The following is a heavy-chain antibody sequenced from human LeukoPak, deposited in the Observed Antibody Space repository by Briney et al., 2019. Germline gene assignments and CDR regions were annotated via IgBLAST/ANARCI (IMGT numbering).Heavy chain of an antibody. J-gene: IGHJ4*02. CDR2: IYYSGNT. V-gene: IGHV4-59*12. CDR1: GGSISSYY. Sequence: TSETLSLTCTVSGGSISSYYWSWIRQPPGKGLEWIGYIYYSGNTNYNPSLKSRLTISVDTSKNQFSLKLTSVTAADTAVYYCAREGGFYRPLDYSGQGTLVTVSS. CDR3: AREGGFYRPLDY. D-gene: IGHD3-3*01.